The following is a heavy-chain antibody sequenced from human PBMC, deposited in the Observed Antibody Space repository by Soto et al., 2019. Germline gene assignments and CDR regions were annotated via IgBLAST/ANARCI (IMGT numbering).Heavy chain of an antibody. D-gene: IGHD6-19*01. CDR3: ARLSISVAGTDLGS. V-gene: IGHV4-4*02. CDR1: GCSISSSNW. Sequence: QVQLQESGPGLVKPSGTLSLTCAVSGCSISSSNWWRWVRQPPGEGLAGIGEIYHSGSTNYNPSLKSQVTISVDKSTDEFSRKLSSVTAGDTAVDYWARLSISVAGTDLGSWGQGTMVTVSS. CDR2: IYHSGST. J-gene: IGHJ1*01.